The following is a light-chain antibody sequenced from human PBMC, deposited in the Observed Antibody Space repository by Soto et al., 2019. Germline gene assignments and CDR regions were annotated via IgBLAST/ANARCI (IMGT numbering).Light chain of an antibody. CDR1: SSNIGANT. CDR3: AAWDDSLNGYV. J-gene: IGLJ1*01. Sequence: QLVLTQPPSASGTPGQRVAFSCSGSSSNIGANTVSWYQQLPGAAPKLLIYSHSQRPSGVPDRFSGSKSGTSASLAISGLQSDDEADYYCAAWDDSLNGYVFGTGTKLTVL. CDR2: SHS. V-gene: IGLV1-44*01.